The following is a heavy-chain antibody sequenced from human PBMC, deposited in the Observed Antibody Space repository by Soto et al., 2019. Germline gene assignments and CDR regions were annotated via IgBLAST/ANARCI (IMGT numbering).Heavy chain of an antibody. D-gene: IGHD6-19*01. V-gene: IGHV3-23*01. J-gene: IGHJ5*02. CDR1: GFTFRSSA. CDR2: ISCCEGTT. Sequence: GGSLRLSCDASGFTFRSSAMGWVRQAPGKGLEWVSGISCCEGTTSYAESVRGRFIISRDDSKNTLYLQMNSLRGEDTALYYCAKAEGQQWLLPHHESWGEGGLVNVST. CDR3: AKAEGQQWLLPHHES.